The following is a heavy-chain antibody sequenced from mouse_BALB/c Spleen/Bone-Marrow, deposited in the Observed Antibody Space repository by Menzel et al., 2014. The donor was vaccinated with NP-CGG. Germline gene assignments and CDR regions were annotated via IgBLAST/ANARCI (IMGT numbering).Heavy chain of an antibody. J-gene: IGHJ2*01. D-gene: IGHD1-1*01. CDR2: IYPSDSYT. CDR1: GYTFTSYW. V-gene: IGHV1-69*02. CDR3: TRSYGSSYEYYFDY. Sequence: VQLQQSRAELVRPGASVKLSCKASGYTFTSYWINWVKQRPGQGLEWIGNIYPSDSYTNYNQKLKDKATLTVDKSSSTAYMQLSSPTSEDSAVYYCTRSYGSSYEYYFDYWGQGTTLTVSS.